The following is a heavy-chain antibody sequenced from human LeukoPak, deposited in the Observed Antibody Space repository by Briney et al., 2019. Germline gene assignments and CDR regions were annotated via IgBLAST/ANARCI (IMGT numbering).Heavy chain of an antibody. CDR3: ARGGLISYSYGPFDY. J-gene: IGHJ4*02. CDR1: GGSISSYY. D-gene: IGHD5-18*01. CDR2: IYYTGST. Sequence: SETLSLTCTVSGGSISSYYWSWIRQPPGKGLEWIGYIYYTGSTNYNPSLKSRVTISVDTSKNQFSLKLSSVTAADTAVYYCARGGLISYSYGPFDYWGQGTLVTVSS. V-gene: IGHV4-59*01.